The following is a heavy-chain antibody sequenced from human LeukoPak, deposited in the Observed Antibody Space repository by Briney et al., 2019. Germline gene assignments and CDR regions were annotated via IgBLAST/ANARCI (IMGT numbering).Heavy chain of an antibody. D-gene: IGHD3-22*01. CDR2: ISSSSSYI. Sequence: PGGSLRLSCAASGFTFSSYSMNWVRQAPGKGLEWVSSISSSSSYIYYADSVKDRFTISRDNAKNSLYLQMNSLRAEDTAVYYCARDSLKYYYDSSGSAYWGQGTLVTVSS. CDR3: ARDSLKYYYDSSGSAY. J-gene: IGHJ4*02. V-gene: IGHV3-21*01. CDR1: GFTFSSYS.